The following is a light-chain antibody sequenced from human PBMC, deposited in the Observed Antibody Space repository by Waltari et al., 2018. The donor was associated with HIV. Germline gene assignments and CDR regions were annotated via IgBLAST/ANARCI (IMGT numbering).Light chain of an antibody. Sequence: QSALTQPASVSGSPGQSITISCTGTSSDVGDYNYVSWYQQHPGKAPKLMIYDVNKRPSGVSNRCSGSKSGNTASLTISGLQAEDEADYYCCSYAGSSTVVFGGRTKLTVL. CDR1: SSDVGDYNY. V-gene: IGLV2-23*02. CDR3: CSYAGSSTVV. J-gene: IGLJ2*01. CDR2: DVN.